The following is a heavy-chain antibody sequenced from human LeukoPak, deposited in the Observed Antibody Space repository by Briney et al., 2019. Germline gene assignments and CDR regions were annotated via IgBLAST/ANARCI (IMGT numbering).Heavy chain of an antibody. CDR2: IRDSGNTT. J-gene: IGHJ4*02. V-gene: IGHV3-23*01. CDR1: GFTFSSYA. D-gene: IGHD6-13*01. Sequence: GGSLRLSCAASGFTFSSYAMSWVRQAPGKGLEGVSGIRDSGNTTKYADSVKGRFTISRDNSKNTLYLQMNSLRADDTAVYYCAKEGRVAADTGDYLDYWGQGTLVTVSS. CDR3: AKEGRVAADTGDYLDY.